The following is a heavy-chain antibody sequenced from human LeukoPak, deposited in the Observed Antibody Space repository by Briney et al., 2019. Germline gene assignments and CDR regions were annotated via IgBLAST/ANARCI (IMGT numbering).Heavy chain of an antibody. CDR3: ARDRSVNIVASGWFDP. D-gene: IGHD2-21*01. Sequence: SETLSLTCTVSGGSISSGDYYWSWIRQPPGKGLEWIGYIYYSGSTNYTPSLKSRVTISLDTSKNQFSLKLSSVTAADTAVYYCARDRSVNIVASGWFDPWGQGTLVTVSS. CDR2: IYYSGST. CDR1: GGSISSGDYY. V-gene: IGHV4-61*08. J-gene: IGHJ5*02.